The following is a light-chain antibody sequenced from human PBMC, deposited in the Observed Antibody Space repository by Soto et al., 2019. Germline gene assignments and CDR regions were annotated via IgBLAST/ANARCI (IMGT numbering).Light chain of an antibody. CDR2: GAS. CDR3: QQCYNWPQWT. CDR1: QSVSSSY. Sequence: DIVLTQTPGTLSLSPGDRASLSCRASQSVSSSYLAWYQQKPGQAPRLLIYGASSRATGIPDRFSGSGSGTDFTLTISRLEPEDFAVYYCQQCYNWPQWTFGQGTKVDIK. J-gene: IGKJ1*01. V-gene: IGKV3D-20*02.